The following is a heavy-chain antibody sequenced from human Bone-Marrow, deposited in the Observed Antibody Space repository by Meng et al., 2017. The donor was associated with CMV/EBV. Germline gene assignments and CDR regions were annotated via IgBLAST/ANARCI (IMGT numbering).Heavy chain of an antibody. D-gene: IGHD2-2*01. V-gene: IGHV1-2*02. J-gene: IGHJ6*02. CDR2: INPNSGGT. CDR3: ARDFPLSNVPAATLYYYGLDV. CDR1: GGTFSSYA. Sequence: ASVKVSCKASGGTFSSYAINWVRQAPGQGLEWMGWINPNSGGTEYAQRFQGRVTMTRDTSISTAYMELSSLRSDDTATYYCARDFPLSNVPAATLYYYGLDVWGQGTTVTVSS.